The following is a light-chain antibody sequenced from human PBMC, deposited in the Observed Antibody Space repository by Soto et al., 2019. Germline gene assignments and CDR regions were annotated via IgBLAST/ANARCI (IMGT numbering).Light chain of an antibody. CDR3: QEYSKWPLFT. Sequence: EIVVTQSPGILSVSPGDRATLSCRASQSVGRNLAWYQQKPGQAPTLLIYAASTMATGLPARFSGSGSGTDFTLTISSLQSEDFAVYYCQEYSKWPLFTFGPGTRLAIK. J-gene: IGKJ3*01. V-gene: IGKV3-15*01. CDR1: QSVGRN. CDR2: AAS.